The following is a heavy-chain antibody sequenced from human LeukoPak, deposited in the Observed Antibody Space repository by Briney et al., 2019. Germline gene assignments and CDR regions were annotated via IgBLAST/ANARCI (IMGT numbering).Heavy chain of an antibody. CDR1: GGFFSGFY. CDR2: INHSGSY. Sequence: SETLSLTCAVSGGFFSGFYWTWIRQSPEKGLEWIGEINHSGSYTNNPSLKSRVTISVATPRNQVFLELTSVTAADTAVYYCARGRYDGEYKGGFHYFDLWGQGTLVTVSS. CDR3: ARGRYDGEYKGGFHYFDL. J-gene: IGHJ4*02. V-gene: IGHV4-34*01. D-gene: IGHD3-10*01.